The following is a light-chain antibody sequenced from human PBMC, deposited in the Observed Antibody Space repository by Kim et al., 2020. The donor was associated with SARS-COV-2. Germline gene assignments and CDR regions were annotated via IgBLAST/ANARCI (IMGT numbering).Light chain of an antibody. Sequence: SPRQTARITCSGDALPKQYAYWYQQKPGQAPVLVIYKDSERPSGIPERFSGSSSGTTVTLTISGVQAEDEADYYCQSADSSGTSYVFGTGTKVTVL. V-gene: IGLV3-25*03. J-gene: IGLJ1*01. CDR2: KDS. CDR3: QSADSSGTSYV. CDR1: ALPKQY.